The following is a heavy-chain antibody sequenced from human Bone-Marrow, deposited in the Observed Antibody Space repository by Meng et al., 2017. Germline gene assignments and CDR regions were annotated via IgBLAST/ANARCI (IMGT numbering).Heavy chain of an antibody. Sequence: LQGPGPGLVKPSGTLSLTGAVSGGPIRSSNWWSWVRQPPGKGLEWIGEIYHSGSTNYNPSLKSRVTISVDKSKNQFSLKLSSVTAADTAVYYCARGQYFSWWELLPAFWFDPWGQGTLVTVSS. V-gene: IGHV4-4*02. J-gene: IGHJ5*02. D-gene: IGHD1-26*01. CDR3: ARGQYFSWWELLPAFWFDP. CDR2: IYHSGST. CDR1: GGPIRSSNW.